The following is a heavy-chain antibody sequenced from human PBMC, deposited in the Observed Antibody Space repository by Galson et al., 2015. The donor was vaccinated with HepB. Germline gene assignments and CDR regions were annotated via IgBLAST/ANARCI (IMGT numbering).Heavy chain of an antibody. CDR1: GYSFTSYW. V-gene: IGHV5-51*01. D-gene: IGHD6-19*01. Sequence: VKKPGESLKISCKGSGYSFTSYWIGWVRQMPGKGLEWMGIIYPGDSDTRYSPSFQGQVTISADKSISTAYLQWSSLKASDTAMYYCARHLLPGIAVAGKIRGWFDPWGQGTLVTASS. CDR2: IYPGDSDT. CDR3: ARHLLPGIAVAGKIRGWFDP. J-gene: IGHJ5*02.